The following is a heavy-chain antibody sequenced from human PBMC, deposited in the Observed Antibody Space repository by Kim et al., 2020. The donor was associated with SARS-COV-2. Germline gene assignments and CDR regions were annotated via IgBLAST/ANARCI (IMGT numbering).Heavy chain of an antibody. V-gene: IGHV4-30-4*01. CDR3: ARIQNHQITIFRVVTANWFDP. Sequence: SETLSLTCTVSGGSISSGDYYWSWIRQPPGKGLEGIGYIYYSGSTYYNPSLKSRVTISVDRSKNQFSLKLSSVTDADTAVYYCARIQNHQITIFRVVTANWFDPWGQGTLVTVSS. CDR2: IYYSGST. CDR1: GGSISSGDYY. J-gene: IGHJ5*02. D-gene: IGHD3-3*01.